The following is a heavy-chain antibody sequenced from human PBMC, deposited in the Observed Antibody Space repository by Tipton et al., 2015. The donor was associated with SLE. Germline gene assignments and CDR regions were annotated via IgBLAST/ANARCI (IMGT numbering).Heavy chain of an antibody. D-gene: IGHD3-3*01. Sequence: GSLRLSCAASGFTFSSYSMNWVRQAPGKGLEWVSYISSSSSTIYYADSVKGRFTISRDNAKNPLYLQMNSLRAEDTAVYYCARDLDFWSGSLSYWGQGTLVTVSS. J-gene: IGHJ4*02. CDR1: GFTFSSYS. CDR2: ISSSSSTI. V-gene: IGHV3-48*01. CDR3: ARDLDFWSGSLSY.